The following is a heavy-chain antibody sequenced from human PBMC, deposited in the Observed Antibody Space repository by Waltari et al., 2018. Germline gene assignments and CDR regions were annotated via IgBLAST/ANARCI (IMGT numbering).Heavy chain of an antibody. CDR2: INHSGST. V-gene: IGHV4-34*01. D-gene: IGHD3-16*02. J-gene: IGHJ5*02. CDR1: GGSFSGYY. CDR3: ARGRLSSQLQARGRRGNWFDP. Sequence: QVQLHQWGAGLLKASETLSLTCAVYGGSFSGYYWNWLRQPPGKGLEWMGEINHSGSTNYTPSLKSRVTISVDTSKNQFSLRLTSVTAADTSVYCCARGRLSSQLQARGRRGNWFDPWGQGTLVTVSS.